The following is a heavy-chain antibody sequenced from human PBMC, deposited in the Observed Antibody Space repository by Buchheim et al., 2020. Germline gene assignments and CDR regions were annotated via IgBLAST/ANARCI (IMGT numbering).Heavy chain of an antibody. D-gene: IGHD5/OR15-5a*01. J-gene: IGHJ4*02. V-gene: IGHV1-2*02. Sequence: QVQLVQSGAEVKKPGASVKVSCKASGYTFTGNYVHWVRLAPGQGLEWMGWISPSSGGTKYAQKFQGRVTMTSDTSISTAYMELSSLRSDDTAVYYCARKVAVSTIGYYFDYWGQGTL. CDR1: GYTFTGNY. CDR3: ARKVAVSTIGYYFDY. CDR2: ISPSSGGT.